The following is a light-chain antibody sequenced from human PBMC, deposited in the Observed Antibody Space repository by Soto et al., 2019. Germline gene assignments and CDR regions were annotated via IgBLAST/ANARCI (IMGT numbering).Light chain of an antibody. Sequence: EIVLTQSPATLSLSPGERATLSCRASQSVSSYLAWYQQKPGQAPRLLIYDASNRATGIPARFSGGGSGTEFTLTICILEPEDFAVYYCQQRSNWPRFTFGPGTRWISN. V-gene: IGKV3-11*01. CDR3: QQRSNWPRFT. CDR2: DAS. CDR1: QSVSSY. J-gene: IGKJ3*01.